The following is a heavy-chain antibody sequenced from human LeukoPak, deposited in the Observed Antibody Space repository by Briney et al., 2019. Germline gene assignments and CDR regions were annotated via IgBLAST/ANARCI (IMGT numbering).Heavy chain of an antibody. D-gene: IGHD3-22*01. J-gene: IGHJ5*02. CDR2: INPNSGGT. V-gene: IGHV1-2*02. CDR1: GYTFTGYY. CDR3: ARERYYDSSGYYP. Sequence: GSVKVSCKASGYTFTGYYMHWVRQAPGQGLEWMGWINPNSGGTNYAQKFQGRVTMTRDTSISTAYMELSRLRSDDTAVYYCARERYYDSSGYYPWGQGTLVTVSS.